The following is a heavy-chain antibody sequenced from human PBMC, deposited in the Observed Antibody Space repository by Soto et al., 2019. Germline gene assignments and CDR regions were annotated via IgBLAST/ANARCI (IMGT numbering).Heavy chain of an antibody. CDR3: ARDKVYSSSSALYYYYYYGMDV. CDR1: AFTFSSYS. CDR2: ISSSSSTI. D-gene: IGHD6-6*01. Sequence: GGSRTLSRAASAFTFSSYSMNCVRQAPGKWLEWVSYISSSSSTIYYADSVKGRFTISRDNVKNSLYLQRNSLRGEDSAVYYCARDKVYSSSSALYYYYYYGMDVRCQGTTVTVSS. V-gene: IGHV3-48*01. J-gene: IGHJ6*02.